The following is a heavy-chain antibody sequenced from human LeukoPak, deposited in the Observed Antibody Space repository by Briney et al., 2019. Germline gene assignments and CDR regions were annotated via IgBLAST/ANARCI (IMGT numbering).Heavy chain of an antibody. Sequence: GGSLRLSCAASGFTFSSYWMSWVRQAPGKGLEWVANIKQDGSEKYYVDSVKGRFTIPRDNAKNSLYLQMNSLSAEDTAVYYCAQQLGYCSDGTCYFTYWGQGTLVTVSS. V-gene: IGHV3-7*03. J-gene: IGHJ4*02. CDR1: GFTFSSYW. D-gene: IGHD2-15*01. CDR3: AQQLGYCSDGTCYFTY. CDR2: IKQDGSEK.